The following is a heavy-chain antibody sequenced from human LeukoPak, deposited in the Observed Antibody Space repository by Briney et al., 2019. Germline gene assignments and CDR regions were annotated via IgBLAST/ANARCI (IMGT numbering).Heavy chain of an antibody. CDR1: GFTFSSYA. CDR3: AKEVYSSSWYGIDY. Sequence: PGGPLRLSCAASGFTFSSYAMSWVRQAPGKGLEWVSAISGSGGSTYYADSVKGRFTISRDNSKNTLYLQMNSLRAEDTAVYYCAKEVYSSSWYGIDYWGQGTLVTVS. D-gene: IGHD6-13*01. J-gene: IGHJ4*02. CDR2: ISGSGGST. V-gene: IGHV3-23*01.